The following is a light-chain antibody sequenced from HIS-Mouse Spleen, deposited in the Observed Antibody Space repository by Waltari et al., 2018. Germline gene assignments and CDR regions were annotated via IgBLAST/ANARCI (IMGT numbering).Light chain of an antibody. V-gene: IGLV2-23*03. CDR3: CSYAGSSTFEV. J-gene: IGLJ2*01. Sequence: QSALTQPASVSGSPGQSITISCTGTSSDVGSYNLVSWYQTHPGKAPKLMIYEGSKRPSGVSNRFSGSKSGNTASLTISGLQAEDEADYYCCSYAGSSTFEVFGGGTKLTVL. CDR2: EGS. CDR1: SSDVGSYNL.